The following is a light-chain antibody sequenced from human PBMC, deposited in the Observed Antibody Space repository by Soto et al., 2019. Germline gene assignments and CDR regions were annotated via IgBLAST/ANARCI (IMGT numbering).Light chain of an antibody. J-gene: IGKJ1*01. V-gene: IGKV3-15*01. Sequence: VMTQSPATPSVSPGERATLSCRASQSVSSNLAWYQQKPGQAPRLLIYGASTRATGIPARFSGSGSGTEFTLTISSLQSEDFAVYYCQQYNNWPPVTFGQGTKVDIK. CDR3: QQYNNWPPVT. CDR1: QSVSSN. CDR2: GAS.